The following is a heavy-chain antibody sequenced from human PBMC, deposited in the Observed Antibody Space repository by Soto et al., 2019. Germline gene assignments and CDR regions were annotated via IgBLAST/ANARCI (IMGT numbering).Heavy chain of an antibody. CDR1: GGSISSGDYY. V-gene: IGHV4-30-4*01. D-gene: IGHD4-17*01. CDR3: ARVTVTFWFDP. CDR2: IYYSGST. Sequence: PSETLSLTCTVSGGSISSGDYYWIWIRQPPGKGLEWIGYIYYSGSTYYNPSLKSRVTISVDTSKNQFSLKLSSVTAADTAVYYCARVTVTFWFDPWGQGTLVTVSS. J-gene: IGHJ5*02.